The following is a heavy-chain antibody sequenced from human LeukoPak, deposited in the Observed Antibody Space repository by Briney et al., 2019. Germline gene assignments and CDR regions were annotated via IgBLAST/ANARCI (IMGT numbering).Heavy chain of an antibody. CDR2: IYSGGST. CDR3: ARDAGRTRWELPMYYFDY. Sequence: GGSLRLSCAASGFTFSSYAMTWVRQAPGKGLEWVSVIYSGGSTYYADSVKGRFTISRDNSKNTLYLQMNSLRAEDTAVYYCARDAGRTRWELPMYYFDYWGQGTLVTVSS. CDR1: GFTFSSYA. J-gene: IGHJ4*02. D-gene: IGHD1-26*01. V-gene: IGHV3-53*01.